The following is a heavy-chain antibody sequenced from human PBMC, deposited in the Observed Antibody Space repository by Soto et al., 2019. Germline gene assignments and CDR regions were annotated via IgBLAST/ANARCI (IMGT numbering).Heavy chain of an antibody. CDR2: IYYSGST. Sequence: SETLSLTCTVSGGSISSYYWSWIRQPPGKGLEWIGYIYYSGSTNYNPSLKSRVTISVDTSKNQFSLKLSSVTAADTAVYYCARDSLGYDSSGYHYYYYYYGMGVWGQGTTVTVSS. V-gene: IGHV4-59*01. D-gene: IGHD3-22*01. J-gene: IGHJ6*02. CDR3: ARDSLGYDSSGYHYYYYYYGMGV. CDR1: GGSISSYY.